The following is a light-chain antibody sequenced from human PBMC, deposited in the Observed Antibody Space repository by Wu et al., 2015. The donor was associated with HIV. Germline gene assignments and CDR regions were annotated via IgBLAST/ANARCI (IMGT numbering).Light chain of an antibody. Sequence: DVQMTQSPSSLPASVGDRVTITCQASQDIYKYLSWYQQKPGKAPKLLIYDASNWETGVPSRFSGSGSGTYFSLTISGLQPEDIATYYCQQYDNLPLTFGGGTKVEIK. V-gene: IGKV1-33*01. CDR2: DAS. CDR1: QDIYKY. CDR3: QQYDNLPLT. J-gene: IGKJ4*01.